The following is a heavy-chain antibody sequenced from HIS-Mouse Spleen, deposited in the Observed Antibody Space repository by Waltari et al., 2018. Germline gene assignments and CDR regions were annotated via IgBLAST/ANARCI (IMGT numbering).Heavy chain of an antibody. CDR1: GGSISSSSYY. Sequence: QLQLQESGPGLVKPSETLSLTCTVSGGSISSSSYYWGWIRQPPGKGLEWIGSIYYSGSTYYNPSLKRRVTISVDTSKNQFSLKLSSVTAADTAVYYCARGRRYYGSGSYGSFDYWGQGTLVTVSS. V-gene: IGHV4-39*07. CDR2: IYYSGST. CDR3: ARGRRYYGSGSYGSFDY. D-gene: IGHD3-10*01. J-gene: IGHJ4*02.